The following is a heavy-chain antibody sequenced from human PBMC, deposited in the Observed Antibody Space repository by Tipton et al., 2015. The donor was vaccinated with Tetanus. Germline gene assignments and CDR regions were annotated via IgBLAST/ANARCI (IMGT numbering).Heavy chain of an antibody. J-gene: IGHJ5*02. CDR2: INHTGST. CDR1: GFTVSSNF. D-gene: IGHD6-13*01. V-gene: IGHV4-34*01. Sequence: LRLSCAASGFTVSSNFMSWIRQPPGKGLEWVGEINHTGSTNYNPSLRRRVTISIGTSNNQLSLKLNSVTAADSAVYYCARGRQRLVPAGFDLWGQGTLVTVSS. CDR3: ARGRQRLVPAGFDL.